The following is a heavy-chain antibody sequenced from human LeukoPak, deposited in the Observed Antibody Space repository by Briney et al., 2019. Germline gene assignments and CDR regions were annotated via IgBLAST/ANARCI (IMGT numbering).Heavy chain of an antibody. V-gene: IGHV3-48*02. J-gene: IGHJ4*02. CDR2: VSSSSSTI. CDR3: ARDKGTYHNKYYFDY. CDR1: GFTFSSYS. D-gene: IGHD1-14*01. Sequence: GGSLRLSCAVSGFTFSSYSMNWVRQAPGKGLEWLSYVSSSSSTIFYADSVKGRFTISRDNAKNSLYLQMNSLRDEDTAVYFCARDKGTYHNKYYFDYWGQGTLVTVSS.